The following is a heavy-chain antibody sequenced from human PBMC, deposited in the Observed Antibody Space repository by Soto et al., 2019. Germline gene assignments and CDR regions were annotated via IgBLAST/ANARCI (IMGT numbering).Heavy chain of an antibody. J-gene: IGHJ3*02. CDR3: ARATTVTTALDAFHT. CDR2: IWYDGSNK. Sequence: GGSLRLSCAASGFTFSSYGMHWVRQAPGKGLEWVAVIWYDGSNKYYADSVKGRFTISRDNSKNTLYLQMNSLRAEDTAVYYCARATTVTTALDAFHTWGQGTMVTVPS. V-gene: IGHV3-33*01. CDR1: GFTFSSYG. D-gene: IGHD4-17*01.